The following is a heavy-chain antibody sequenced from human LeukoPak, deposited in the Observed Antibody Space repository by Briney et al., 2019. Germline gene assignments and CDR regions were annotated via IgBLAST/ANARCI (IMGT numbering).Heavy chain of an antibody. CDR2: ISHDGSNK. CDR1: RFNLSSYG. Sequence: GGSLRLSCAASRFNLSSYGMHWVRQAPGKGLEWVAVISHDGSNKCYADTVKGRFTISRDNSKNTLYLQMNSLRAEDTAVYYFAKGGASSSWYDAFDIWGQGTMVTVSS. D-gene: IGHD6-13*01. CDR3: AKGGASSSWYDAFDI. J-gene: IGHJ3*02. V-gene: IGHV3-30*18.